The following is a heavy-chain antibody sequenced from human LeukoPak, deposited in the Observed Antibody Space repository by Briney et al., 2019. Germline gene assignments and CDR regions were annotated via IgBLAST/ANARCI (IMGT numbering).Heavy chain of an antibody. J-gene: IGHJ4*02. D-gene: IGHD3-3*01. CDR1: GYTFTDHY. Sequence: GASVKVSCKASGYTFTDHYLHWVRQAPGHGLEWMGWIKPDGGDTNYAQRLQRRVTMTRDTSISTAYMELTNLSSDDTAVYYCARGITIYGVMIIYFDSWGQGTLVTVSS. CDR2: IKPDGGDT. V-gene: IGHV1-2*02. CDR3: ARGITIYGVMIIYFDS.